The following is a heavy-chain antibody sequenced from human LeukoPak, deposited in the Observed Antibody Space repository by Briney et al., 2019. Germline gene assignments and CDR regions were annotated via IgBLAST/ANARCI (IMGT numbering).Heavy chain of an antibody. Sequence: PSETLSLTCTVSGGSISSYYWSWIRQPPGKGLEWIGYIYYSGSTNYNPSLKSRVTISVDTSKNQFSLKLSSVTAADTAVYYCARLVAVQRNHDAFDIWGQGTMVTVSS. J-gene: IGHJ3*02. V-gene: IGHV4-59*08. CDR1: GGSISSYY. CDR3: ARLVAVQRNHDAFDI. CDR2: IYYSGST. D-gene: IGHD5-18*01.